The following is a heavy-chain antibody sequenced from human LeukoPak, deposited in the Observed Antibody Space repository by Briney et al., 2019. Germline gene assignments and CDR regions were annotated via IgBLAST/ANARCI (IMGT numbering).Heavy chain of an antibody. CDR3: AKDCGYFEDLDN. Sequence: GGSLRLSCAASGYTFSNYAMSWVRQAPGKGLEWVSGIGGGGISTHYADPVKGRFTISRDNSENTLYLQMNRLRAEDTAVYYCAKDCGYFEDLDNWGQGTLVTVSS. V-gene: IGHV3-23*01. D-gene: IGHD3-9*01. CDR1: GYTFSNYA. J-gene: IGHJ4*02. CDR2: IGGGGIST.